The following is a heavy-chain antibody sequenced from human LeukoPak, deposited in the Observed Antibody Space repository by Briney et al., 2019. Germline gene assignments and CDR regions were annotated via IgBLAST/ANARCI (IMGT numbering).Heavy chain of an antibody. J-gene: IGHJ5*02. V-gene: IGHV1-2*02. Sequence: ASVKVSRKASGYTFTGYYMHGVRPAPGQGLEWMGWINPNSCDTNYAQKFQGRVTMTRDTSISTAYMELSRLRSDDTAVYYCAREVTMVRGLNSGNRGRNWFEPWGQGTLVTVSS. D-gene: IGHD3-10*01. CDR1: GYTFTGYY. CDR3: AREVTMVRGLNSGNRGRNWFEP. CDR2: INPNSCDT.